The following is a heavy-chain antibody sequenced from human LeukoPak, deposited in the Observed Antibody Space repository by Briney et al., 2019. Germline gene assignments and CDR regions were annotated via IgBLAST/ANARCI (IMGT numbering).Heavy chain of an antibody. CDR3: AKWPRSAYCSSTSCYDYYYYMDV. CDR1: GFTFSSYG. D-gene: IGHD2-2*01. V-gene: IGHV3-30*02. CDR2: IRYDGSNK. J-gene: IGHJ6*03. Sequence: GGSLRLSCAASGFTFSSYGMHWVRQAPGKGLEWVAFIRYDGSNKYYADSVKGRFSISRDNSKNTLYLQMNSLRAEDTAVYYCAKWPRSAYCSSTSCYDYYYYMDVWGKGTTVTVSS.